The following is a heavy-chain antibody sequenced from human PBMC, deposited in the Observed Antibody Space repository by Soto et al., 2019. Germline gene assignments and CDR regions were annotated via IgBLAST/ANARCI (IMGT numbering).Heavy chain of an antibody. J-gene: IGHJ3*02. Sequence: SGGSLRLSCVASGFSFSSNSMNWVRQAPGKGLEWLSYISGSSSNIYYTDSVKGRFTVSRDNAKNSLYLQVNSLRAEDTAVYYCARSAFDIWGQGKKVTVSS. CDR1: GFSFSSNS. CDR3: ARSAFDI. V-gene: IGHV3-48*01. CDR2: ISGSSSNI.